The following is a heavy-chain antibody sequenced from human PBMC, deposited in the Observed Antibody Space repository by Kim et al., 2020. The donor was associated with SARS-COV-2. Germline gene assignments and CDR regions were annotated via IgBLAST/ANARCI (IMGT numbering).Heavy chain of an antibody. CDR3: ARDRNYDFWSGPTRVAY. V-gene: IGHV3-11*06. J-gene: IGHJ4*02. D-gene: IGHD3-3*01. Sequence: VKGRFTISRANAKNSLYLKMNSLRAEDTAVYYCARDRNYDFWSGPTRVAYWGQGTLVTVSS.